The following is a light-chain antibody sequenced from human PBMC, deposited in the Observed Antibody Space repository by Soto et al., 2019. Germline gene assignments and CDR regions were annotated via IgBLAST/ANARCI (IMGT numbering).Light chain of an antibody. Sequence: EVVLTQSPGTLSLSPGERAILSCRASQSVTISYLAWFQQKPGQAPRLLIYGASSRATGIPDRFSGSGSGTDFTLTISRLEPEDFAVYYCQLYSRSPRQITFGQGTRLEIK. CDR3: QLYSRSPRQIT. V-gene: IGKV3-20*01. CDR1: QSVTISY. J-gene: IGKJ5*01. CDR2: GAS.